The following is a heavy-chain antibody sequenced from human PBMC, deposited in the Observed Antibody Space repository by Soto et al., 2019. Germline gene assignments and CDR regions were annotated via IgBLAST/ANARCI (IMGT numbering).Heavy chain of an antibody. D-gene: IGHD3-9*01. CDR2: IYHSGST. CDR1: DGSISNRNW. CDR3: ARKAGSDWLLFGTEPRRDYLYFDL. V-gene: IGHV4-4*02. J-gene: IGHJ2*01. Sequence: SVPKPLTNAVSDGSISNRNWRRWVRKKPGKGLEWIGEIYHSGSTNYNPSLKSRVTISVDKSKNQFSLKLSSVTAADTAVYYCARKAGSDWLLFGTEPRRDYLYFDLCGRGTLVNVSS.